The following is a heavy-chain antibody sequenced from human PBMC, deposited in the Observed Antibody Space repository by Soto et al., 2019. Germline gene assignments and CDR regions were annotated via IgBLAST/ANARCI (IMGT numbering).Heavy chain of an antibody. CDR2: IIPIFGTA. D-gene: IGHD2-2*02. CDR3: ARGMDIVVVPAAIRGYYYYYGMDV. J-gene: IGHJ6*02. Sequence: QVQLVQSGAEVKKPGSSVKVSCKASGGTLSSYAISWVRQAPGQGLEWMGGIIPIFGTANYAQKFQGRVTITADESTSTAYMELSSLRSEDTAVYYCARGMDIVVVPAAIRGYYYYYGMDVWGQGTTVTVSS. V-gene: IGHV1-69*01. CDR1: GGTLSSYA.